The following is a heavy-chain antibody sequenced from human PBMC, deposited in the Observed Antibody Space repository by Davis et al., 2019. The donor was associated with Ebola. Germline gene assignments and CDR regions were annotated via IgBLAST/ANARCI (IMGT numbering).Heavy chain of an antibody. CDR3: AREGGIAARPGQYYYYYYYMDV. CDR1: GFSFSDYW. Sequence: GESLKISCAASGFSFSDYWMHWVRHSPRRGPEWVSRINPDGTNVGYADFVKGRFTISRDNAKNSLYLQMNSLRAEDTAVYYCAREGGIAARPGQYYYYYYYMDVWGKGTTVTVSS. J-gene: IGHJ6*03. D-gene: IGHD6-6*01. CDR2: INPDGTNV. V-gene: IGHV3-74*01.